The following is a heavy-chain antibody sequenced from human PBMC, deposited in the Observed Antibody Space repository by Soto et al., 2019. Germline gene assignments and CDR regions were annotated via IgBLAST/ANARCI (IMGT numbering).Heavy chain of an antibody. CDR3: AGADGGSPSSFEY. CDR2: INDDGSST. Sequence: EVQLVESGGGLVQPGGSLRLSCAASGFTFSSHWMHWVRQAPGKGLVWVSRINDDGSSTSYADSVKGRFTISRDNAKNTMYLQMNSLGAEDTAVYYCAGADGGSPSSFEYWGQGTLVTVSS. D-gene: IGHD2-15*01. V-gene: IGHV3-74*01. J-gene: IGHJ4*02. CDR1: GFTFSSHW.